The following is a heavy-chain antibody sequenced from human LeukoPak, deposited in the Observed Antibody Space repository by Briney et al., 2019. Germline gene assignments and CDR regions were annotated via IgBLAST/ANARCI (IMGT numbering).Heavy chain of an antibody. Sequence: GGSLRLSCAASGFTFSNYAIHWVRQAPGKGLEWVAVISYDGNNKYYTDSVKGRFTISRDNSKNTLYLQMNSLRAEDTAVYYCAKDLEVVVAATRVDYWGQGTLVTVSS. CDR1: GFTFSNYA. V-gene: IGHV3-30-3*01. D-gene: IGHD2-15*01. J-gene: IGHJ4*02. CDR2: ISYDGNNK. CDR3: AKDLEVVVAATRVDY.